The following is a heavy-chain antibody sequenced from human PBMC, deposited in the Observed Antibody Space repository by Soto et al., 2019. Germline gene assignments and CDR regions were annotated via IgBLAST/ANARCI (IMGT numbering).Heavy chain of an antibody. CDR2: INHSGST. J-gene: IGHJ5*02. Sequence: QVQLQQWGAGLLKPSETLSLTCAVYGGSFSGYYWSWIRQPPGKGLEWIGEINHSGSTNYNPSLKCRVTISVDTSKHQFSLKLSSVTAADTAVYYCARGGLGPSFDPWGQGTLVTVSS. CDR3: ARGGLGPSFDP. D-gene: IGHD3-22*01. V-gene: IGHV4-34*01. CDR1: GGSFSGYY.